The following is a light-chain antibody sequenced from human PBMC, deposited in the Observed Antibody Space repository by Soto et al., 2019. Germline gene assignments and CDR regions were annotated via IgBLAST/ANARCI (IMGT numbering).Light chain of an antibody. V-gene: IGKV1-8*01. CDR2: AAS. CDR3: QQYYSDPWT. CDR1: QGISSY. J-gene: IGKJ1*01. Sequence: AIRMTQSPSSFSASTGDRVTITCRASQGISSYLAWYQQKPGKPPKLLIYAASTLQSGVPSRFSGSGSVTDFTLTISCLQSEDFATYYCQQYYSDPWTFGQGTKVEIK.